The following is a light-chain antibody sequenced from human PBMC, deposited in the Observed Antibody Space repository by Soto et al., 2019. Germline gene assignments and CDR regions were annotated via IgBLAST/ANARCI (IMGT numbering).Light chain of an antibody. CDR1: NSDVGGYNS. CDR2: EVS. Sequence: QSALTQPASVSGSPGQSITISCTGTNSDVGGYNSVSWYQQLPGKAPKLMIYEVSNRPSGVSNRFSGSKSGNTASLTISGLQAEDEADYYCSSYTSSSTGVFGTGTKLTVL. J-gene: IGLJ1*01. V-gene: IGLV2-14*01. CDR3: SSYTSSSTGV.